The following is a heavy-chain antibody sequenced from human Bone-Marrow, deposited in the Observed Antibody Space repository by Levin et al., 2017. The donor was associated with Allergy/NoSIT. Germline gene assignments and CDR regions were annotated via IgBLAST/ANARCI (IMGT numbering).Heavy chain of an antibody. J-gene: IGHJ4*02. V-gene: IGHV3-23*01. CDR2: ISDSGAST. Sequence: GGSLRLSCAASGFNFKNYFMIWVRQAPGKGLEWVSAISDSGASTYYADSLQGRFIISRDNSKNTLYLQMNTLRAEDTAVYFGADYRQVAPDNFWGQGTLVTVSS. CDR3: ADYRQVAPDNF. D-gene: IGHD4/OR15-4a*01. CDR1: GFNFKNYF.